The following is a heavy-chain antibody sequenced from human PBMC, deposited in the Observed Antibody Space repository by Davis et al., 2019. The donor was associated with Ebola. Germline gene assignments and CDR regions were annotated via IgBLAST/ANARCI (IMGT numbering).Heavy chain of an antibody. J-gene: IGHJ6*02. D-gene: IGHD3-3*01. V-gene: IGHV1-18*01. Sequence: ASVKVSCKASGYTFTSYGISWVRQAPGQGLEWMGWISAYNGNTNYAQKLQGRVTMTTDTSTSIAYMELSSLRSEDTAVYYCAGNVLRFLEWLPDYYYYGMDVWGQGTTVTVSS. CDR1: GYTFTSYG. CDR3: AGNVLRFLEWLPDYYYYGMDV. CDR2: ISAYNGNT.